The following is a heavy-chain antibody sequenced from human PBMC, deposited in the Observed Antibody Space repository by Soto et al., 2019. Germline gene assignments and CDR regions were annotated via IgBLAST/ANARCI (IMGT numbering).Heavy chain of an antibody. J-gene: IGHJ4*02. CDR3: ATGWGDY. Sequence: EVQLLESGGGLVQPGGSLRLSCAASGFTFSSYTMSWVRQGPGKGLEWVSGISSSGGSTVYADSVKGRFTISRDNFKNTLYLHMHSLSAADTAVYYCATGWGDYWGQGTPVTVSS. CDR2: ISSSGGST. D-gene: IGHD7-27*01. CDR1: GFTFSSYT. V-gene: IGHV3-23*01.